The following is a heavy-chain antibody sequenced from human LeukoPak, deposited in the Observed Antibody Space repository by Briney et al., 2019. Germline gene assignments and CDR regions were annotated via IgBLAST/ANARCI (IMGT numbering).Heavy chain of an antibody. CDR3: AKSPPPYVPKAFDV. CDR2: ISGSGGYT. Sequence: GSLRLSCAASGFTFNNYAMSWARQAPGKGLEWVSAISGSGGYTHYVDSVKGRFTISRDNSKNTLYLHMNSLRVEDTAVYYCAKSPPPYVPKAFDVWGQGTMVTISS. CDR1: GFTFNNYA. J-gene: IGHJ3*01. V-gene: IGHV3-23*01. D-gene: IGHD3-10*02.